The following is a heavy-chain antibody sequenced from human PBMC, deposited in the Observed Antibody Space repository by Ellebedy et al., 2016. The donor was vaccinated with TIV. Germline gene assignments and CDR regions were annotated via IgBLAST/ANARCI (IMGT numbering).Heavy chain of an antibody. V-gene: IGHV4-39*01. CDR2: VYYSGST. CDR1: GDSISRSSSY. Sequence: SETLSLTCTVYGDSISRSSSYWGWIRQPPGKGLEWIGSVYYSGSTSYNPSLRRRVTISADTSKNQFSLRLSSVTAPDTAVYYCARWFGELLYVRWFDPWGQGTLVTVSS. J-gene: IGHJ5*02. CDR3: ARWFGELLYVRWFDP. D-gene: IGHD3-10*01.